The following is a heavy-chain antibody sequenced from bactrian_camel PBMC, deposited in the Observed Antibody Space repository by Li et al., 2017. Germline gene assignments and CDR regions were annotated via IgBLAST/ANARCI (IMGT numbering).Heavy chain of an antibody. J-gene: IGHJ4*01. CDR2: ISGSSTT. CDR1: GFSFSIYA. D-gene: IGHD3*01. V-gene: IGHV3S42*01. CDR3: TKSGIWVPSD. Sequence: LVESGGGEVQPGGSLRLSCASSGFSFSIYAMHWVRQAPGKGLEWVSTISGSSTTLYADSVRGRFTISRDNAKNALYLQLNSPKTEDTAMYYCTKSGIWVPSDWGQGTQVTVS.